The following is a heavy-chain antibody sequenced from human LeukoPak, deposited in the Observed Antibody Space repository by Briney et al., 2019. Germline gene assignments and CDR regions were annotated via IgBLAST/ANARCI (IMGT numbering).Heavy chain of an antibody. CDR2: IYYSGST. Sequence: SEALSLTCTVSGGSISSSSYYWGWIRQPPGKGLEWIGSIYYSGSTYYNSSLKSRVTISVDTSKNQFSLKLTSVTAADTAVYYCARLRGAGSWYFDLWGRGTLVTVSS. D-gene: IGHD3-10*01. J-gene: IGHJ2*01. V-gene: IGHV4-39*07. CDR1: GGSISSSSYY. CDR3: ARLRGAGSWYFDL.